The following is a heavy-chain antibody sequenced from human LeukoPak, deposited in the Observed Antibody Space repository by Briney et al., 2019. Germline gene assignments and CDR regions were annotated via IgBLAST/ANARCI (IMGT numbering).Heavy chain of an antibody. V-gene: IGHV3-66*04. Sequence: GGSLRLSCAASGFTVSSNYMSWVRQAPGKGLEWVSVIYSGGSTYYADSVKGRFTISRDNSKNTLYLQMNSLRAEDTAVYYCARLVYGVTFHFDYWGQGTLVTVSS. J-gene: IGHJ4*02. CDR2: IYSGGST. CDR1: GFTVSSNY. CDR3: ARLVYGVTFHFDY. D-gene: IGHD2-21*02.